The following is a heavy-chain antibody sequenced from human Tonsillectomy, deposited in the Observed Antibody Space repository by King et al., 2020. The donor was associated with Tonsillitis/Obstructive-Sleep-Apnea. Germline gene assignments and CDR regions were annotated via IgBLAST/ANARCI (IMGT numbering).Heavy chain of an antibody. J-gene: IGHJ6*03. Sequence: VQLQESGPGLVKPSETLSLTCTVSGGSISSHFWSWIRQPPGKGLEWIGYVYYSGSTKYNPSLKSRVTISVDTSKNQFSLRLSSVTAADTAVYYCARVDSGSHDPYHYYYMDVWGKGTTVTVSS. D-gene: IGHD1-1*01. V-gene: IGHV4-59*11. CDR3: ARVDSGSHDPYHYYYMDV. CDR2: VYYSGST. CDR1: GGSISSHF.